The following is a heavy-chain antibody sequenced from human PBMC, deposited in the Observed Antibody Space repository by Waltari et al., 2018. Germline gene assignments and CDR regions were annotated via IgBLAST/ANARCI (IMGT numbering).Heavy chain of an antibody. J-gene: IGHJ4*02. CDR3: GDFTAFDY. V-gene: IGHV3-15*01. CDR2: IKSRITGGTT. CDR1: GFIFSTAW. D-gene: IGHD2-8*02. Sequence: EVQLVESGGGLVEPGGSLRLSCAGSGFIFSTAWMHWARQAPGKGLEWVGRIKSRITGGTTEYGAPVKGRFTISRDDSKDTVYQQMNSLKTEDTGVYYCGDFTAFDYWGQGSLVIVSS.